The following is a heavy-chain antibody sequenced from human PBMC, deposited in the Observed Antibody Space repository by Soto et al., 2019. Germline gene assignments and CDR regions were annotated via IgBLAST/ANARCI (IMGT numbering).Heavy chain of an antibody. V-gene: IGHV4-61*01. Sequence: PSETLSLTCSVSGGSVSSDSSYWSWIRQPPGKGLEWIGYIYNTGSTNYNPSLKSRVTISVDTSKNQFSLKLSSVTAADTAVYYCARDLGTIAAAGTWSDPWGQGTLVTVSS. CDR1: GGSVSSDSSY. CDR3: ARDLGTIAAAGTWSDP. J-gene: IGHJ5*02. D-gene: IGHD6-13*01. CDR2: IYNTGST.